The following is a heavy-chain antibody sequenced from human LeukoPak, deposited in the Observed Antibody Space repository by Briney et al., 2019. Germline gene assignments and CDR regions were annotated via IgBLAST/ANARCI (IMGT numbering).Heavy chain of an antibody. CDR1: GYTFTDYY. J-gene: IGHJ3*02. CDR3: ARAFRYSSGSEEAPPAGDAFDI. Sequence: GASVKVSCKASGYTFTDYYMHWVRQAPGQGFEWMGWINPNTGGTNYAQKFQGRVTLTRDTSTSTVYMELSSLRSEDTAVYYCARAFRYSSGSEEAPPAGDAFDIWGQGTMVTVSS. CDR2: INPNTGGT. D-gene: IGHD6-25*01. V-gene: IGHV1-2*02.